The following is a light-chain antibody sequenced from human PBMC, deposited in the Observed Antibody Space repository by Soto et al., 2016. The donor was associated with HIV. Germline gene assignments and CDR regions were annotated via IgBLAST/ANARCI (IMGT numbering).Light chain of an antibody. CDR3: QQYNSVPWT. Sequence: DIQMTQSPSTLSASVGDRVTITCRASQSISNWLAWFQQKPGRAPNLLIYQASSLQNGVPSRFSGSGSGTEFTLTISSLQPDDVGTYYCQQYNSVPWTFGQGTKLEMK. CDR2: QAS. V-gene: IGKV1-5*03. CDR1: QSISNW. J-gene: IGKJ1*01.